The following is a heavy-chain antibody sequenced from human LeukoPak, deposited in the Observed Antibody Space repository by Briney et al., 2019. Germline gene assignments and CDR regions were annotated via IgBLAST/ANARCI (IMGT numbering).Heavy chain of an antibody. D-gene: IGHD5-24*01. V-gene: IGHV1-46*01. Sequence: ASVKVSCKAFGYTFASNYMHWVRQAPGQGPEWMGVISPTGGSTTYAQKFQDRLTLTRDMSTSTDYLELSSLRSEDTAVYYCARDNSVRDEAWWFNPWGQGTLVTVSS. CDR1: GYTFASNY. CDR3: ARDNSVRDEAWWFNP. J-gene: IGHJ5*02. CDR2: ISPTGGST.